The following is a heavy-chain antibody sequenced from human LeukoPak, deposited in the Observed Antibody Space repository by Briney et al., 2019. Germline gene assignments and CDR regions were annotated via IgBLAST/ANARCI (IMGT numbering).Heavy chain of an antibody. CDR2: IYSGTI. CDR3: ARAKYSGYDQYGDAFDI. D-gene: IGHD5-12*01. J-gene: IGHJ3*02. V-gene: IGHV3-66*03. CDR1: GFTVSSNS. Sequence: GGSLRLSCTVSGFTVSSNSMSWVRQAPGKGLEWVSFIYSGTIHYSDSVKGRFTISRDNSKNTLYLQMNSLRAEDTAVYYCARAKYSGYDQYGDAFDIWGQGTMVTVSS.